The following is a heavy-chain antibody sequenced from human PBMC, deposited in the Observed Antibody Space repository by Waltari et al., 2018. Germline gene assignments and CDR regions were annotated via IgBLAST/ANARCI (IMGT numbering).Heavy chain of an antibody. Sequence: QVQLVQSGAEVKKPGASVKVSCKASGYTFTSYAMHWVRQAPGQRLEWMGWINAGNGNTKYSQKFQGRVTITRDTSASTAYMELSSLRSEDTAVYYCARSMVQGVIIQGGHYGMDVWGQGTTVTVSS. CDR2: INAGNGNT. CDR1: GYTFTSYA. V-gene: IGHV1-3*01. J-gene: IGHJ6*02. CDR3: ARSMVQGVIIQGGHYGMDV. D-gene: IGHD3-10*01.